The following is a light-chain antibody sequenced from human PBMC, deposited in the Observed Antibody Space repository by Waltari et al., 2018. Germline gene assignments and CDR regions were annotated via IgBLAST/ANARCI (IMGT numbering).Light chain of an antibody. J-gene: IGKJ4*01. Sequence: EVVMTQSPASLSVSPGERVTLSCRATQSVTTNLAWYHQKPGQAPRLLIYHASIRATGIPARFSGSGSGTDFNLTVSSLQSEDFVVYFCQQYDNWPFTFGGGAKVEIK. V-gene: IGKV3-15*01. CDR2: HAS. CDR1: QSVTTN. CDR3: QQYDNWPFT.